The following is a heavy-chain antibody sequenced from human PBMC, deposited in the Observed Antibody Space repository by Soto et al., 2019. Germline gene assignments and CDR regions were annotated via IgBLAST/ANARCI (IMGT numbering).Heavy chain of an antibody. Sequence: GGSLRLSCAASGFTFSSYSMNWVRQAPGKGLEWVSYISSSSSTIYYADSVKGRFTISRDNAKNSLYLQMNSLRDEDTAVYYCARDLGYSYGHYYYYYGMDVWGQGTTVTVSS. CDR3: ARDLGYSYGHYYYYYGMDV. D-gene: IGHD5-18*01. V-gene: IGHV3-48*02. CDR2: ISSSSSTI. J-gene: IGHJ6*02. CDR1: GFTFSSYS.